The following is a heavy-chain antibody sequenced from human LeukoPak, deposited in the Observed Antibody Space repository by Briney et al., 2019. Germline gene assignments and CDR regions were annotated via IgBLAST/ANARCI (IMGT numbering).Heavy chain of an antibody. CDR1: GGSISSFY. D-gene: IGHD2-15*01. V-gene: IGHV4-59*12. J-gene: IGHJ4*02. Sequence: SQTLSLTCAVSGGSISSFYWSWIRQPPGKGLEWIGYVFYTGDTNSNPSLKSRVTMSLDTSKNQLSLRLTSVTAADTAVYYCARGRSNIVVVVAATHFDYWGQGTLVTVSS. CDR3: ARGRSNIVVVVAATHFDY. CDR2: VFYTGDT.